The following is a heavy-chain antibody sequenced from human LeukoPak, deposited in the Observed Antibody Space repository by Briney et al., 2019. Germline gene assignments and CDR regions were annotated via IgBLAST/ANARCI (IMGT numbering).Heavy chain of an antibody. CDR2: IYPVDSDT. D-gene: IGHD4-17*01. CDR3: ARLLATVTASRQYYYYGMDV. CDR1: GYSFTFTKNW. Sequence: GESLKISCKASGYSFTFTKNWIGWVRQVPGKGLEWMGIIYPVDSDTRYNPSFQGQVTISVDKSISTTYLQWSSLKASDTAIYYCARLLATVTASRQYYYYGMDVWGQGTTVTVSS. V-gene: IGHV5-51*01. J-gene: IGHJ6*02.